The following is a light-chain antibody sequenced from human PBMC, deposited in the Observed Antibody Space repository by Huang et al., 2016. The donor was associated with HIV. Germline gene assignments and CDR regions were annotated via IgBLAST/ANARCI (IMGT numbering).Light chain of an antibody. J-gene: IGKJ2*01. CDR1: QSIGSH. Sequence: DVQMTQSPSSLSASVGDTVNITCRTSQSIGSHLNWYQHRPGRAPNLLIYVSSTLQNGVPTRFSGSGSGTDFTLTITSLQPEELATYYCQHSYTTLGYTFGQGTKLEIK. CDR3: QHSYTTLGYT. CDR2: VSS. V-gene: IGKV1-39*01.